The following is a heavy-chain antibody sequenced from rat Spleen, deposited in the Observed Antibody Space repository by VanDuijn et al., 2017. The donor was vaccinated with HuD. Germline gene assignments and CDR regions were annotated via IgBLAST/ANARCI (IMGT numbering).Heavy chain of an antibody. CDR2: ISYSGST. CDR3: ARSDYYYSNYIPFAF. V-gene: IGHV3-1*01. Sequence: EVQLQESGPVLVKPSQSLSLTCSVTGYSITSNYWGWIRKFPGNKMEWMAYISYSGSTGFNPSLKSRISITRDTSRNQFFLQLNSVTTEDTATYYCARSDYYYSNYIPFAFWGQGTLVTVSS. D-gene: IGHD1-2*01. CDR1: GYSITSNY. J-gene: IGHJ3*01.